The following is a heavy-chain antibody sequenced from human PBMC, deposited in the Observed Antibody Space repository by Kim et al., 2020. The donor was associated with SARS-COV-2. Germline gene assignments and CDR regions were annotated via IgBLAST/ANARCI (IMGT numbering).Heavy chain of an antibody. D-gene: IGHD2-2*02. V-gene: IGHV3-30*04. CDR1: GFGFGAYS. J-gene: IGHJ1*01. CDR3: ARVGHGITYTQGLDP. CDR2: ISHDEFHK. Sequence: GGSLRLSCAASGFGFGAYSMNWVRQVPGRALEWVAAISHDEFHKFYADSVRGRFTVSRDNFQGTMYLEMNSLTTEDTALYYCARVGHGITYTQGLDPWGQGTLVTVPS.